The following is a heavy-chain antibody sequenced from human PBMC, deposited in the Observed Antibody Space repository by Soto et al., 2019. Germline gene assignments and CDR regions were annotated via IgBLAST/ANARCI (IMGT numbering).Heavy chain of an antibody. J-gene: IGHJ3*02. CDR2: IYPGDSDT. CDR1: GYSFTSYW. D-gene: IGHD4-17*01. V-gene: IGHV5-51*01. Sequence: GESLKISCKGSGYSFTSYWIGWVRQMPGKGLEWMGIIYPGDSDTRYSPSFQGQVTISADKSISTAYLQWSSLKASDTAMYYCARRPTYGDYFGGAFDIWGQGTMVTVS. CDR3: ARRPTYGDYFGGAFDI.